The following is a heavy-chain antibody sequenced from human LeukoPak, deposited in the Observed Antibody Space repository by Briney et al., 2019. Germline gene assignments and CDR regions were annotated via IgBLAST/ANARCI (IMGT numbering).Heavy chain of an antibody. D-gene: IGHD3-16*01. Sequence: PGRSLRLSCAASEFTFDDYAMHLVRQVPGKGLEWVSGISWNSDSIGYADSVKGRFTISRDNAKNSLYLQMSSLRAEDTALYSCAKVMITFGGVTYGMDVWGQGTTGTVSS. V-gene: IGHV3-9*01. J-gene: IGHJ6*02. CDR1: EFTFDDYA. CDR3: AKVMITFGGVTYGMDV. CDR2: ISWNSDSI.